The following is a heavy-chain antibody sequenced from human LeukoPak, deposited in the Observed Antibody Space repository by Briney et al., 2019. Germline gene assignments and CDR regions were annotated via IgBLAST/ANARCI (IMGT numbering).Heavy chain of an antibody. D-gene: IGHD6-19*01. CDR2: INPSGGST. J-gene: IGHJ4*02. Sequence: ASVKVSCKASGYTFTGYYTHWVRQAPGQGLEWMGIINPSGGSTSYAQKFQGRVTKTRDTSTSTVYMELSSLRSEDTAVYYCAREGLGGWYPNQLFDYWGQGTLVTVSS. V-gene: IGHV1-46*01. CDR3: AREGLGGWYPNQLFDY. CDR1: GYTFTGYY.